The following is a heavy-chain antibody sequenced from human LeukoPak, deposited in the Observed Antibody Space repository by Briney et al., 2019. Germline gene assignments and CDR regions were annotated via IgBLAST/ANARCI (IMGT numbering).Heavy chain of an antibody. V-gene: IGHV4-59*11. Sequence: SETLSLTCTVSGGSISSHYWSWVRQPPGKGLEWIGYIYYSGNTNYNPSLKSRVTISVDTSKNQFSLSLTSVTAADTAVYYCARGSGWYYYWGQGTLSPSPQ. CDR2: IYYSGNT. J-gene: IGHJ4*02. D-gene: IGHD6-19*01. CDR1: GGSISSHY. CDR3: ARGSGWYYY.